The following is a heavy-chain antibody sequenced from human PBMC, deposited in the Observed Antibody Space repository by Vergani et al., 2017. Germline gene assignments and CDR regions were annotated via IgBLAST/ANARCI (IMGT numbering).Heavy chain of an antibody. V-gene: IGHV4-34*01. J-gene: IGHJ3*02. CDR3: ARPTRPSWRLSAFDI. Sequence: QVQLQQWGAGLLKPSETLSLTCAVYGGSFSGYYWSWIRQPPGKGLEWIGEINHSGSTNYNPSLKSRVTISVDTSKNQFSLKLSSVTAVDTAVYYCARPTRPSWRLSAFDIWGQGTMVTVSS. CDR2: INHSGST. D-gene: IGHD2-21*02. CDR1: GGSFSGYY.